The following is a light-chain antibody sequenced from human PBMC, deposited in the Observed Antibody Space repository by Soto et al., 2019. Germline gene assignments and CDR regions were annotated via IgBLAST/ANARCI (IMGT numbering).Light chain of an antibody. Sequence: EIVLTQSPGTLSLSPGERATLSCRASQSVSSSYLAWYQQKPGQAPRLLIYAASRRATDIPDRFSGSGSGTDFTLTISRLEPEDFAVYYCQQFGSSLPWTFGQGTKVDIK. CDR2: AAS. J-gene: IGKJ1*01. V-gene: IGKV3-20*01. CDR3: QQFGSSLPWT. CDR1: QSVSSSY.